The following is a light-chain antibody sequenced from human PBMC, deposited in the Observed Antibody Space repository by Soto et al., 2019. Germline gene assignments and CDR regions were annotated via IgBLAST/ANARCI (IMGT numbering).Light chain of an antibody. V-gene: IGKV1-39*01. CDR2: ETS. J-gene: IGKJ3*01. CDR3: QEGYSTPPFT. CDR1: QSVSRY. Sequence: DIQMTQSPSPLSASVGDRVDITCRTSQSVSRYLNWYQAKPGKAPKLMIYETSNLEGGVPSRISGSGSGPDSTLTISSVHPEDSATYYCQEGYSTPPFTCAPGTRV.